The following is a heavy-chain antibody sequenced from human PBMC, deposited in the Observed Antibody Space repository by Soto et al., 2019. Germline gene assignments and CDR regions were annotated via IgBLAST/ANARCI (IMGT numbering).Heavy chain of an antibody. CDR2: ISGPNGNT. D-gene: IGHD3-22*01. V-gene: IGHV1-18*01. J-gene: IGHJ4*02. CDR1: GYTFTSYG. Sequence: QVQLVQSGAEVEKPGASVKVSCKASGYTFTSYGFSWVRQAPGQGLEWMGCISGPNGNTNYAQKLQGRVTMTTDTSTSTGYMELRSLRSDDTAVYYCARDRYDSSGYYLGADYWGQGTLVTVSS. CDR3: ARDRYDSSGYYLGADY.